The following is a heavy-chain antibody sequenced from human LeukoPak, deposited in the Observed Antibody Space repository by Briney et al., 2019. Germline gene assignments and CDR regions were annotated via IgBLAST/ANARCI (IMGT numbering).Heavy chain of an antibody. J-gene: IGHJ4*02. CDR2: ISYDGSNK. CDR3: ATGRQIREADY. V-gene: IGHV3-30*03. CDR1: GFTFSSYG. Sequence: GRSLRLSCAASGFTFSSYGMHWVRQAPGKGLEWVAVISYDGSNKYYADSVKGRFTISKDNAKNSLCLQLNSLRVDDTAVYYCATGRQIREADYWGQGTLVTVAS. D-gene: IGHD3-10*01.